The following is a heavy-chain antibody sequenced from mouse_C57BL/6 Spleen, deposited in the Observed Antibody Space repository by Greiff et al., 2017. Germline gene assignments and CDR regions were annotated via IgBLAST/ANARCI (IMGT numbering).Heavy chain of an antibody. D-gene: IGHD1-1*01. CDR3: ARDHYDGSSYDYFDY. V-gene: IGHV1-69*01. Sequence: VQLQQPGAELVMPGASVKLSCKASGYTFTSYWMHWVKQRPGQGLEWIGEIDPSDSYTNYNQKFKGKSTLTVDKSSSTAYMQLSSLTSEDSAVYYCARDHYDGSSYDYFDYWGQGTTLPVSS. CDR2: IDPSDSYT. J-gene: IGHJ2*01. CDR1: GYTFTSYW.